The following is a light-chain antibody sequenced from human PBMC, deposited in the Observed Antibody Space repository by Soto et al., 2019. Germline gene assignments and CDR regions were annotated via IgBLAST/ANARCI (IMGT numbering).Light chain of an antibody. CDR2: SNT. CDR3: AVWDDSLNGPV. J-gene: IGLJ3*02. V-gene: IGLV1-44*01. Sequence: QPVLTQPPSASGTPGQRVTISCSGGSSNIGSNTVNWYQQLPGTAPKLLIYSNTERPSGVPDRFSGSRSGTSASLAISGLQSEDEADYYCAVWDDSLNGPVFGGGTKLTVL. CDR1: SSNIGSNT.